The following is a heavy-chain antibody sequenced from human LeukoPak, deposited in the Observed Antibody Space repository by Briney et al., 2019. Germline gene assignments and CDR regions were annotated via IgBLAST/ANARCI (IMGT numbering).Heavy chain of an antibody. D-gene: IGHD3-22*01. CDR2: ISWNSGSI. CDR3: AKDKARSYDSSTVDY. J-gene: IGHJ4*02. V-gene: IGHV3-9*01. CDR1: GFTFSSYS. Sequence: GGSLRLSCAASGFTFSSYSMNWVRQAPGKGLEWVSGISWNSGSIGYADSVKGRFTISRDNAKNSLYLQMNSLRAEDTALYYCAKDKARSYDSSTVDYWGQGTLVTVSS.